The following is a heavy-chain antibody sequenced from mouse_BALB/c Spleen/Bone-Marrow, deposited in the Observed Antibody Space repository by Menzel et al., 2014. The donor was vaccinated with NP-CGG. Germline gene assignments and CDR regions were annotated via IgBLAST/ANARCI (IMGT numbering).Heavy chain of an antibody. Sequence: EVQGVESGGDLVKPGGSLKLSCAASGFTFSSYGMSRVRQTPDKRLEWVATISSGGSYTYYPDSVKGRFTISRDNAKNTLYLQMSSLKSEDTAMYYCARQTYYDYDGYFDYWGQGTTLTVSS. CDR1: GFTFSSYG. V-gene: IGHV5-6*01. J-gene: IGHJ2*01. CDR2: ISSGGSYT. CDR3: ARQTYYDYDGYFDY. D-gene: IGHD2-4*01.